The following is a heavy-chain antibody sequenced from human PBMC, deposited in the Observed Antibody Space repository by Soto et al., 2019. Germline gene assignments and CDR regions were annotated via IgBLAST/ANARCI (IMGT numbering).Heavy chain of an antibody. Sequence: PGGSLRLSCAASGFTFSSYAMSWVRQAPGKGLEWVSGLSGSGGSTYYADSVKGRFTISRDNSKNTLYLQMNSLRAEDTAVYYCAKASHSSGSWALFDYWGLGTLVTVSS. CDR1: GFTFSSYA. CDR2: LSGSGGST. V-gene: IGHV3-23*01. D-gene: IGHD3-22*01. J-gene: IGHJ4*02. CDR3: AKASHSSGSWALFDY.